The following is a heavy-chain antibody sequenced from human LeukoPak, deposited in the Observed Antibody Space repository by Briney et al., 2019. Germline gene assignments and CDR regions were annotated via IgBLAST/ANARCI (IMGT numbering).Heavy chain of an antibody. V-gene: IGHV4-39*07. Sequence: SETLSLTCAVYNGFDSYYMTIVRQPPGKGLEWIGSIYYSGSTYYNPSLKSRVTISVDTSKNQFSLKLSSVTAADTAVYYCARSHPILRYFDWLLPFDYWGQGTLVTVSS. CDR2: IYYSGST. CDR1: NGFDSYY. CDR3: ARSHPILRYFDWLLPFDY. J-gene: IGHJ4*02. D-gene: IGHD3-9*01.